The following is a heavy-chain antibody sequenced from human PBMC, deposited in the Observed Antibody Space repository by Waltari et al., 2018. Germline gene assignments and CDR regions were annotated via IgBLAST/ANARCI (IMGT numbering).Heavy chain of an antibody. CDR3: TRHYYGDPGDH. V-gene: IGHV4-39*01. CDR2: IFYNGYT. D-gene: IGHD2-21*01. J-gene: IGHJ4*02. CDR1: GGSFNDNNYY. Sequence: QLQLQESGPGPVKPSETLSLTCTVSGGSFNDNNYYGGWIRQPPGKGLEWIGSIFYNGYTYHNPSLKSRLAISIDSSKNQFSLKLRSVSAADTAVYYCTRHYYGDPGDHWGQGILVTVSS.